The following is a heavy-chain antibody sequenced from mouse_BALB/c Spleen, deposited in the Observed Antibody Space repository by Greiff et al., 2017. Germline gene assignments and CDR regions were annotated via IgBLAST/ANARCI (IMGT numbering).Heavy chain of an antibody. CDR2: IWTGGGT. CDR3: AKTYYGSSYPYYYAMDY. Sequence: VKLVESGPGLVAPSQSLSITCTVSGFSLTSYDISWIRQPPGKGLEWLGVIWTGGGTNYNSAFMSRLSISKDNSKSQVFLKMNSLQTDDTAMYYCAKTYYGSSYPYYYAMDYWGQGTSVTVSS. D-gene: IGHD1-1*01. J-gene: IGHJ4*01. CDR1: GFSLTSYD. V-gene: IGHV2-9-2*01.